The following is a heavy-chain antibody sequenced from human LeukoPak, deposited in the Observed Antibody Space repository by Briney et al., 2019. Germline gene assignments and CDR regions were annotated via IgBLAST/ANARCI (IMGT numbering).Heavy chain of an antibody. V-gene: IGHV4-39*07. CDR3: ARGPLWFIRVMTTDPRTQKYYFDY. CDR1: GGSIISSHYY. J-gene: IGHJ4*02. Sequence: SETLSLTCTISGGSIISSHYYWGWIRQPPGKGLEWIGSVYHTGTTNYNPSLKSRVTISVDTSKNQFSLKLSSVTAADTAVYYCARGPLWFIRVMTTDPRTQKYYFDYWGQGTLVTVSS. CDR2: VYHTGTT. D-gene: IGHD3-10*01.